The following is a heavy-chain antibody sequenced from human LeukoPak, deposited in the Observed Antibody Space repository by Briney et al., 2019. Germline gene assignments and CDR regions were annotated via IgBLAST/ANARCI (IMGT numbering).Heavy chain of an antibody. CDR1: GFTFSSYG. Sequence: PGGSLRLSCAASGFTFSSYGMHWVSQAPGKGLEWVAVISYDGSNKYYADPVKGRFTISRDNSKNTLYLQMNSLRAEDTAVYYCAKDIVVVVAATTYYYYYGMDVWGQGTTVTVSS. J-gene: IGHJ6*02. CDR3: AKDIVVVVAATTYYYYYGMDV. D-gene: IGHD2-15*01. CDR2: ISYDGSNK. V-gene: IGHV3-30*18.